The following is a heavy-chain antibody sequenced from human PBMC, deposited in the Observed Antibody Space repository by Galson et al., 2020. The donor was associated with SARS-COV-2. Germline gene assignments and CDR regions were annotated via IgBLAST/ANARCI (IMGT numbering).Heavy chain of an antibody. V-gene: IGHV4-59*01. CDR1: GGSISSYY. D-gene: IGHD2-2*01. J-gene: IGHJ6*03. CDR3: ARERGGYCSSTSCYDYGYYYMDV. CDR2: IYYSGST. Sequence: SETLSLTCTVSGGSISSYYWSWIRQPPGKGLEWIGYIYYSGSTNYNPSLKSRVTISVDTSKNQFSLKLSSVTAADTAVYYCARERGGYCSSTSCYDYGYYYMDVWGKGTTVTVSS.